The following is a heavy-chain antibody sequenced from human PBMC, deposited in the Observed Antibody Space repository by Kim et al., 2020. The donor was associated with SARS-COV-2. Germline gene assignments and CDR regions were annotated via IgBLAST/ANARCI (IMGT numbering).Heavy chain of an antibody. Sequence: GGSLRLSGAASGFSFSSRGIHWVRQAPGKGLEWVAVISNDETYKNYADSVKGRFTISRDNSKNTVDLQMNSPRVEDTAVYYCARAREKSFDYWGQGTLVT. CDR1: GFSFSSRG. V-gene: IGHV3-30*03. CDR3: ARAREKSFDY. CDR2: ISNDETYK. J-gene: IGHJ4*02.